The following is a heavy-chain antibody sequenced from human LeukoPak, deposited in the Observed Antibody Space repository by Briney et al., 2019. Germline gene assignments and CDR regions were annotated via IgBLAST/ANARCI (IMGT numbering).Heavy chain of an antibody. J-gene: IGHJ5*02. V-gene: IGHV4-34*01. Sequence: SETLSLTCAIYGGSLSDSYWSWIRQPPGRGLEWIGEVYHTGSTNYNPSLKTRVTISVDTSKDQFSLKLSSVTAADTAVYYCASSSVHCTSTSCHPNWFDPWGQGTLVTVSS. CDR2: VYHTGST. D-gene: IGHD2-2*01. CDR1: GGSLSDSY. CDR3: ASSSVHCTSTSCHPNWFDP.